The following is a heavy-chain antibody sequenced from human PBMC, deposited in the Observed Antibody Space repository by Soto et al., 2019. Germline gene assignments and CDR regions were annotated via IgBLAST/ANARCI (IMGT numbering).Heavy chain of an antibody. D-gene: IGHD2-8*01. CDR3: ARGRVYAPFDY. CDR2: INHSGST. CDR1: GGSFSGYD. J-gene: IGHJ4*02. V-gene: IGHV4-34*01. Sequence: ASETLSLTGAVYGGSFSGYDWSWIRQPPGKGLEWIGEINHSGSTNYNPSLKSRVTISVDTSKNQFSLKLSSVTDADTAVYYCARGRVYAPFDYWGQGTLVTVSS.